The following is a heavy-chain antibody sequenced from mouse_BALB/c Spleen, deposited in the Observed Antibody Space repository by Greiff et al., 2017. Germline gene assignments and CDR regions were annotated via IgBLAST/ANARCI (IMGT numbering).Heavy chain of an antibody. D-gene: IGHD2-2*01. CDR1: GYTFTDYN. Sequence: VQLQQSGPELVKPGASVKISCKASGYTFTDYNMHWVKQSHGKSLEWIGYIYPYNGGTGYNQKFKSKATLTVDNSSSTAYMELRSLTSEDSAVYYCARGGYEFAYWGQGTLVTVSA. CDR2: IYPYNGGT. CDR3: ARGGYEFAY. J-gene: IGHJ3*01. V-gene: IGHV1S29*02.